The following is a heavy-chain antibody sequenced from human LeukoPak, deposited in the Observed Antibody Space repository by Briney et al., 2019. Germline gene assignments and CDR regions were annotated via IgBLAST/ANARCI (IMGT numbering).Heavy chain of an antibody. D-gene: IGHD3-3*01. CDR1: GFTFSSYW. CDR3: ARRVEYYDFWSGYSLYFDY. V-gene: IGHV3-7*01. CDR2: IKQDGSEK. J-gene: IGHJ4*02. Sequence: GGSLRLSCAASGFTFSSYWMSWVRQAPGKGLEWVANIKQDGSEKYYVDSVKGRFTISRDNVKNSLYLQMNSLRAEDTAVYYCARRVEYYDFWSGYSLYFDYWGQGTLVTVSS.